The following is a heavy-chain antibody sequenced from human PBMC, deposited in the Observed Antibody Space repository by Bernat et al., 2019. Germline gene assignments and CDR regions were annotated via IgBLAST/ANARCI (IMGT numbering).Heavy chain of an antibody. J-gene: IGHJ3*02. V-gene: IGHV4-34*01. Sequence: QVQLQQWGAGLLKPSETLSLTCAVYGGSFSGYYWSWIRQPPGKGLEWIGEINHSGSTNYNPSLKSRVTISVDTSKNQFSLKLSSVTAADTAVYYCAGEDCGGDCDKGDAFDIWGQGTMVTVSS. CDR2: INHSGST. D-gene: IGHD2-21*01. CDR1: GGSFSGYY. CDR3: AGEDCGGDCDKGDAFDI.